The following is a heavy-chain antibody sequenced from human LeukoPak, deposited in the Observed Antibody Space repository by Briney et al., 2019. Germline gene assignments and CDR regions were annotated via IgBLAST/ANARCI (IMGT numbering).Heavy chain of an antibody. Sequence: GASVKVSCKASGYTFTNYDINWVRQATGQGLEWMGWMNPNNGNAGYAQKFQGRVTMTRNTSISTAYMELSSLRSEDTAVYYCTKGRNSGSYRDYWGQGTLVTVSS. D-gene: IGHD3-10*01. V-gene: IGHV1-8*01. J-gene: IGHJ4*02. CDR1: GYTFTNYD. CDR2: MNPNNGNA. CDR3: TKGRNSGSYRDY.